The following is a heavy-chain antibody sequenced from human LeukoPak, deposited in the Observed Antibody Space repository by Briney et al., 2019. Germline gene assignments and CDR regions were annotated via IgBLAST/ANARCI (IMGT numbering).Heavy chain of an antibody. CDR1: GFTFSSYS. Sequence: GGSLRLSCAASGFTFSSYSMNWVRQAPGKGLEWVSSISSSSSYIYYADSVKGRITISRDNAKNSLYLQTNSLRAEDTAVYYCARDLGRAMVPDFDYWGQGTLVTVSS. V-gene: IGHV3-21*01. D-gene: IGHD5-18*01. CDR3: ARDLGRAMVPDFDY. J-gene: IGHJ4*02. CDR2: ISSSSSYI.